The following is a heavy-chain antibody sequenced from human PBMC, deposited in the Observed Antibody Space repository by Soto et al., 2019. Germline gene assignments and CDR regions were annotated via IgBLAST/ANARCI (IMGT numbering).Heavy chain of an antibody. CDR3: AREGITMVRGDHYYGMDV. J-gene: IGHJ6*02. D-gene: IGHD3-10*01. Sequence: GGSLRLSCAASGFTFSSYAMHWVRQAPGKGLEWVAVISYDGSNKYYADSVKGRFTISRDNSKNTLYLQMNSLRAEDTAVYYCAREGITMVRGDHYYGMDVWGQGTTVTVSS. V-gene: IGHV3-30-3*01. CDR2: ISYDGSNK. CDR1: GFTFSSYA.